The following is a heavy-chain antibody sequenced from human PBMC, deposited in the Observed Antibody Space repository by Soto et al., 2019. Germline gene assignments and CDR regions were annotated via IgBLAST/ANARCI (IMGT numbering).Heavy chain of an antibody. V-gene: IGHV3-48*01. CDR1: GFTFSSYS. Sequence: DVQLVESGGGLVQPGGSLRLSCAASGFTFSSYSMNWVRQAPGKGLEWVSYMSSSSSTIYHADSVKGRFTISRDNAKNSLYLQMNSLGAEDTAGYFCARDNGGGWGVGAFEFWGQGTVVTVSS. CDR2: MSSSSSTI. D-gene: IGHD2-15*01. CDR3: ARDNGGGWGVGAFEF. J-gene: IGHJ3*01.